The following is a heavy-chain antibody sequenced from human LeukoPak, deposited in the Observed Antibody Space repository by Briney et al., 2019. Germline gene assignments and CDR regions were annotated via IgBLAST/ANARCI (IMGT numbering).Heavy chain of an antibody. CDR2: ISYDGSNK. Sequence: GGSLRLSCAASGFTFSSYGMHWVRQAPGKGLEGVAVISYDGSNKYYADSVKGRFTISRDNSKNTLYLQMNSLRAEDTAVYYCARDGRGYFDYWGQGTLVTVSS. CDR1: GFTFSSYG. CDR3: ARDGRGYFDY. J-gene: IGHJ4*02. V-gene: IGHV3-30*03. D-gene: IGHD3-10*01.